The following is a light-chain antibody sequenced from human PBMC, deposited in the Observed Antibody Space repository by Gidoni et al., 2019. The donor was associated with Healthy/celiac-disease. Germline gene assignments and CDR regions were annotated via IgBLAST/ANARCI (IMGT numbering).Light chain of an antibody. Sequence: EIVLTQSPGTLSLSPGERATLSCRASQSVSSSYLAWYQPKPGHAPRLLIYGASSSGSWTDFTLPISRLEPEEFAVYYCQQYGSSPALTFGGXTKVEIK. V-gene: IGKV3-20*01. J-gene: IGKJ4*01. CDR3: QQYGSSPALT. CDR1: QSVSSSY. CDR2: GAS.